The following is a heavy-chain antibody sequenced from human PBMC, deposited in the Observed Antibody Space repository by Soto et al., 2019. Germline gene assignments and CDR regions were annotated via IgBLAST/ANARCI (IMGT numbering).Heavy chain of an antibody. D-gene: IGHD3-10*01. CDR3: ARDPYGGRHFDY. V-gene: IGHV3-21*01. J-gene: IGHJ4*02. CDR1: GFTFSRYS. Sequence: EVQLVESGGGLVKPGGSLRLSCAASGFTFSRYSMNWVRQAPGQGLEWVSSISSSSSYIYYADSVKGRFTISRDNAKNSLSLQMNSLRAEDTAVYYCARDPYGGRHFDYWGQGTLVTVSS. CDR2: ISSSSSYI.